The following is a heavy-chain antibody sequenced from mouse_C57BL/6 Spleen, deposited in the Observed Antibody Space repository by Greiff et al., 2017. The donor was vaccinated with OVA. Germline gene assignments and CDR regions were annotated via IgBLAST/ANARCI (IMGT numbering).Heavy chain of an antibody. CDR2: IDPETGGT. D-gene: IGHD4-1*01. V-gene: IGHV1-15*01. Sequence: LVESGAELVRPGASVTLSCKASGYTFTDYEMHWVKQTPVHGLEWIGAIDPETGGTAYNQKFKGKAILTADKSSSTAYMELRSLTSEDSAVYYCLTGTGDYWGQGTTLTVSS. J-gene: IGHJ2*01. CDR1: GYTFTDYE. CDR3: LTGTGDY.